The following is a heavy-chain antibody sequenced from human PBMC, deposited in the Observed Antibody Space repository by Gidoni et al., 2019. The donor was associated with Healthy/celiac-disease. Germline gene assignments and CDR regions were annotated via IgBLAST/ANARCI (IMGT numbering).Heavy chain of an antibody. J-gene: IGHJ4*02. CDR1: GFTFSRYG. CDR2: ISGSGGST. D-gene: IGHD3-10*01. V-gene: IGHV3-23*01. Sequence: EVQLLESGGGLVQPGGSLVLPCAAPGFTFSRYGMCWVRQAPGKGLGGVSAISGSGGSTYYADSVKGRFTISRDNSKNTLYLQMNSLRAEDTAVYYCAKSLGVRGVTYDYWGQGTLVTVSS. CDR3: AKSLGVRGVTYDY.